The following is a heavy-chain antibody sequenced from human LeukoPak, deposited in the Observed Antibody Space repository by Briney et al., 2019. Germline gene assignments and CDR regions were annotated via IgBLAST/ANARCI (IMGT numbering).Heavy chain of an antibody. CDR3: ARVYSSSWYDAFDI. J-gene: IGHJ3*02. CDR1: GFTFSSYS. Sequence: PGGSLRLSCAASGFTFSSYSMNWVRQAPGKGLEWVSSISSSSSYIYYADSVKGRFTISRDNAKNSLYLQMNSLRAEDTAVYYCARVYSSSWYDAFDIWGQGTMVTVSS. D-gene: IGHD6-13*01. V-gene: IGHV3-21*01. CDR2: ISSSSSYI.